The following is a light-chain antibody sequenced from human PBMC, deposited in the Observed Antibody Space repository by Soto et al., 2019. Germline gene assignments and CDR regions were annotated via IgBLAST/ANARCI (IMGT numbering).Light chain of an antibody. CDR1: SSGVGRYEY. CDR2: DVS. V-gene: IGLV2-11*01. Sequence: QSALTQPRSVSGSPGQSVTISCTGSSSGVGRYEYVSWYQQHPGKVPKLIIYDVSERPAGVPDRFSGSKSGNTASLTISGLQAEDEADYSCCSFAGSYTYVFGGGTKVTVL. CDR3: CSFAGSYTYV. J-gene: IGLJ1*01.